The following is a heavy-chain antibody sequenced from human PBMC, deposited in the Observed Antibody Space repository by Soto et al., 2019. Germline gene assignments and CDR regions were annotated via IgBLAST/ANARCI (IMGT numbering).Heavy chain of an antibody. J-gene: IGHJ5*02. V-gene: IGHV3-48*02. D-gene: IGHD6-13*01. CDR1: GFTFSSYS. CDR3: AREAAAGYLNWFDP. Sequence: PGGSLRLSCAASGFTFSSYSMNWVRQAPGKGLEWVSYISSSSSTIYYADSVKGRFTISRDNAKNSLYLQMNSLRDEDTAVYYCAREAAAGYLNWFDPWGQGTLVPVSS. CDR2: ISSSSSTI.